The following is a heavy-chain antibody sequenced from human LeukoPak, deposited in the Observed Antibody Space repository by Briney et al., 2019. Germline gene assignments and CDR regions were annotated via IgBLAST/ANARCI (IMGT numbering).Heavy chain of an antibody. CDR1: GFTFRHFA. CDR3: ARAMPSSTYYFDS. V-gene: IGHV3-23*01. D-gene: IGHD2-2*01. J-gene: IGHJ4*02. Sequence: GGSLRLSCAASGFTFRHFAMNWVRQAPGKGLEWVSVISVSDGSTYYADSVRGRFTISRDNSKNTLFLPLNGLRAEDTAIYYCARAMPSSTYYFDSWGQGTLVTVSS. CDR2: ISVSDGST.